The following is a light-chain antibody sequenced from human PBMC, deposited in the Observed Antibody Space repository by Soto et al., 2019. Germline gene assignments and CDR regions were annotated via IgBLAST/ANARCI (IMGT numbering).Light chain of an antibody. CDR3: HQYGSSPFT. CDR1: QSVSANY. CDR2: GAS. Sequence: EVVLTQSPATLSLSPGERATLSCRANQSVSANYLAWYQQKPGQAPRLLIYGASSRATAIPDRFSGSGSGRDFPLTISRLDPEDFAVFYCHQYGSSPFTFGPGTKVDIK. J-gene: IGKJ3*01. V-gene: IGKV3-20*01.